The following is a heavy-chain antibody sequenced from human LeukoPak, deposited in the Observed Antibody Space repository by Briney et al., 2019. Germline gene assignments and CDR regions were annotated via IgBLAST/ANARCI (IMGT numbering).Heavy chain of an antibody. D-gene: IGHD6-25*01. V-gene: IGHV3-30*02. Sequence: GGSLRLSCAASGFTFSSYGMHRVRQAPGKGLEWVAFIRYDGSNKYYADSVKGRFTISRDNSKNTLYLQMNSLRAEDTAVYYCAKVGAAVFDYWGQGTLVTVSS. CDR1: GFTFSSYG. CDR2: IRYDGSNK. J-gene: IGHJ4*02. CDR3: AKVGAAVFDY.